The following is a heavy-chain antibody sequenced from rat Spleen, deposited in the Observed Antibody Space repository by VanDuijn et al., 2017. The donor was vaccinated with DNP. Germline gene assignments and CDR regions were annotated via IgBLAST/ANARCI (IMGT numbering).Heavy chain of an antibody. CDR2: ISNTGGST. J-gene: IGHJ4*01. CDR1: GFIFSNYW. Sequence: EVQLVESGGGPVQPGRSLKLSCVASGFIFSNYWMTWIRQAPGKGLEWVASISNTGGSTYYPDSVKGRFTISRDNAKSTLYLQMNSLRSEDTATYYCTREPPMDAWGQGASVTVSS. CDR3: TREPPMDA. D-gene: IGHD3-1*01. V-gene: IGHV5-31*01.